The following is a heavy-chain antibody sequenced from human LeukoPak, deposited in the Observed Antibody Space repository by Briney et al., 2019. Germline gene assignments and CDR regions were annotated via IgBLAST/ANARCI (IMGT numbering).Heavy chain of an antibody. CDR2: ISRNGTRT. CDR1: GFTFSDHA. D-gene: IGHD5-12*01. CDR3: VRDSFYTGYDRGFGY. V-gene: IGHV3-64*02. J-gene: IGHJ4*02. Sequence: GGSLRLSCATSGFTFSDHALHWVRQAPGKGLQYVSAISRNGTRTFYADSVKDRFIISRDKSTKTLYLQMASLRLEDMGVYYCVRDSFYTGYDRGFGYWGRGTLVTVSS.